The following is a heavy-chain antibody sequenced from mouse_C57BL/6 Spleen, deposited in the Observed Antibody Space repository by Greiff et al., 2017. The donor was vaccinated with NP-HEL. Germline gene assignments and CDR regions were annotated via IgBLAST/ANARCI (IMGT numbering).Heavy chain of an antibody. CDR3: AKGGYYSNLVFAY. Sequence: QVQLQQPGAELVKPGASVKMSCKASGYTFTSYWITWVKQRPGQGLEWIGDIYPGSGSTNYNEKFKSKATLTVDTSSSTAYMQLSSLTSEDSAVYYCAKGGYYSNLVFAYWGQGTLVTVSA. CDR1: GYTFTSYW. J-gene: IGHJ3*01. CDR2: IYPGSGST. D-gene: IGHD2-5*01. V-gene: IGHV1-55*01.